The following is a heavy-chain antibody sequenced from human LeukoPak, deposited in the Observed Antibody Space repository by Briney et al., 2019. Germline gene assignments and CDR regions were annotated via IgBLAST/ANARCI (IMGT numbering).Heavy chain of an antibody. D-gene: IGHD1-14*01. CDR3: ARDGMETFDY. V-gene: IGHV4-30-4*01. J-gene: IGHJ4*02. CDR1: GGSISSSNW. CDR2: IYYSGST. Sequence: SETLSLTCAVSGGSISSSNWWSWIRQPPGKGLEWIGYIYYSGSTYYNPSLKSRVTISVDTSKNQFSLKLSSVTAADTAVYYCARDGMETFDYWGQGTLVTVSS.